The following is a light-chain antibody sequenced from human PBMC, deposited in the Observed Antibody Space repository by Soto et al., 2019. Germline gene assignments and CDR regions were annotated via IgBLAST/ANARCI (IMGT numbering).Light chain of an antibody. CDR3: QHYNSYSEV. V-gene: IGKV1-39*01. Sequence: DIQMTQSPSSLSASVGDRVTITCRASQSISSYLNWYQQKPGKAPKLLIYAASSLQSGVPSRFSGSGSGTDFTLTISSLQSDDFATYYCQHYNSYSEVFGQGTKVDIK. CDR1: QSISSY. CDR2: AAS. J-gene: IGKJ1*01.